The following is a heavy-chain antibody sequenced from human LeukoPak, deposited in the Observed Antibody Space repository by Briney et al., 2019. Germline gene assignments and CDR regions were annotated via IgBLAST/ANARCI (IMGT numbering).Heavy chain of an antibody. D-gene: IGHD5-18*01. Sequence: SQTLSLTCTVSGASISSSTYYWVWIRQPPGKGLEWIGTILYSGSTHYNPSLKSRVTISVDTSKKQLSLKLRSVTAADTAVYYCARLRDEGYSYGSLDYWGQGTLVTVSS. CDR2: ILYSGST. V-gene: IGHV4-39*01. J-gene: IGHJ4*02. CDR3: ARLRDEGYSYGSLDY. CDR1: GASISSSTYY.